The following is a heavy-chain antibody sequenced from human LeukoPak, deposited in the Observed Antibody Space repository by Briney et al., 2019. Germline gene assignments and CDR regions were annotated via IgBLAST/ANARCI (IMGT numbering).Heavy chain of an antibody. J-gene: IGHJ6*02. CDR2: INPSGGST. CDR3: AREPAARNDYYYYYGMDV. D-gene: IGHD2-2*01. Sequence: PGASVKVSCKASGYTFTSYYMHWVRQAPGQGLEWMGIINPSGGSTSYAQKFQGRVTMTRDTSTSTVYMELSSLRSEDTAVYYCAREPAARNDYYYYYGMDVWGQGTTVTVSS. V-gene: IGHV1-46*01. CDR1: GYTFTSYY.